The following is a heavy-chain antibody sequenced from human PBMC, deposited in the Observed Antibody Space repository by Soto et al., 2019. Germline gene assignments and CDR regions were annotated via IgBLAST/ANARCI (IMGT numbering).Heavy chain of an antibody. CDR3: ARDLNIVVTSPGF. CDR1: GYTFDNFG. D-gene: IGHD3-22*01. J-gene: IGHJ4*02. Sequence: QVQLVQSDNEVKSSGASVKVACKSSGYTFDNFGITWLRQAPGQGLEWMGWTNTYRSKTESAKKFQDRMTMTTDTSTSTVYMELRKLRPNETAVYYCARDLNIVVTSPGFWGQGTLVIVSS. CDR2: TNTYRSKT. V-gene: IGHV1-18*01.